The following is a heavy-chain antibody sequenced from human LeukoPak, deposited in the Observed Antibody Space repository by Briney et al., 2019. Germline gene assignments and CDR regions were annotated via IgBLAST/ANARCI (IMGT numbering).Heavy chain of an antibody. V-gene: IGHV3-23*01. Sequence: GGSLRLSSAASGFTFSSYGMSWVRQAPGKGLEWVSAISGSGGSTYYADSVKGRFTISRDNSKNTLYLQMNSLRAEDTAVYYCAKKGHSDYYYDSSGYSYYYYMDVWGKGTTVTISS. J-gene: IGHJ6*03. D-gene: IGHD3-22*01. CDR2: ISGSGGST. CDR1: GFTFSSYG. CDR3: AKKGHSDYYYDSSGYSYYYYMDV.